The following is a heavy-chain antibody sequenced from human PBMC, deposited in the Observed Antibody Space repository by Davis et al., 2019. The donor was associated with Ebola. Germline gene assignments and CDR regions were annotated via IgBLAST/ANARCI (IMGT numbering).Heavy chain of an antibody. D-gene: IGHD2/OR15-2a*01. CDR3: VKDSSNIWFDI. V-gene: IGHV3-48*01. J-gene: IGHJ3*02. CDR1: GFTFISFC. Sequence: GGSLRPSCPPSGFTFISFCMSCVRQAPGEGLAWLSSISSSSSTIYYADSVKGRLTISRDNSRGTLYLQMNSLRVEDSAIYYCVKDSSNIWFDIWGQGTLVTVSS. CDR2: ISSSSSTI.